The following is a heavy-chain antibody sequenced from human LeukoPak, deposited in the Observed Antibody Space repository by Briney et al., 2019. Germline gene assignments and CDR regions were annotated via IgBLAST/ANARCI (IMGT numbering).Heavy chain of an antibody. V-gene: IGHV1-18*01. D-gene: IGHD2-2*01. CDR2: ISAYNGNT. CDR1: GYTFTSYG. J-gene: IGHJ5*02. CDR3: ARGGSRCSSTSCYPGWFDP. Sequence: ASVKVSCKASGYTFTSYGISWVRQAPGQGLEWMGWISAYNGNTNYAQKLQGRVTMTTDTSTSTAYMELSSLRSEDTAVYYCARGGSRCSSTSCYPGWFDPWGQGTLVTVSS.